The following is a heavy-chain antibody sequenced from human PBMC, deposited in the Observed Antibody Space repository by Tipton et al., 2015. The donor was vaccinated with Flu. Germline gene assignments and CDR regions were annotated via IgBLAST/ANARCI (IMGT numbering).Heavy chain of an antibody. CDR2: INQSGRP. V-gene: IGHV4-34*01. D-gene: IGHD4-23*01. CDR1: GGSFSGYY. J-gene: IGHJ4*02. Sequence: TLSLTCAVYGGSFSGYYWSWIRQSPGKGLEWIGEINQSGRPNYNPSLKSRVTISVDTSKNQFSLKLSSVNAADTAVYYCARHGGYYFDYWGQGTLVTVSS. CDR3: ARHGGYYFDY.